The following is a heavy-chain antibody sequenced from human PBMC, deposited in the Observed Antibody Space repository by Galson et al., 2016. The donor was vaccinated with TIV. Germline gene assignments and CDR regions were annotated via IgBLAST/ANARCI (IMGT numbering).Heavy chain of an antibody. V-gene: IGHV4-59*01. CDR1: GGSISSYY. CDR3: ARDFTDSSGYYHTHWYFDL. J-gene: IGHJ2*01. D-gene: IGHD3-22*01. CDR2: IYYSGST. Sequence: ETLSLTCTVSGGSISSYYWSWIRQPPGKGLEWIGYIYYSGSTNYNPSLKSRVTTSVDTSKNQFSLKLSSVTAADTAVYYCARDFTDSSGYYHTHWYFDLWGRGTLVTVSS.